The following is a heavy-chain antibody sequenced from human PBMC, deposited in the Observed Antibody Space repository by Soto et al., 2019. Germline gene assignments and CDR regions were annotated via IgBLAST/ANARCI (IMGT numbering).Heavy chain of an antibody. J-gene: IGHJ4*02. D-gene: IGHD3-22*01. CDR1: GGSISSGGYY. Sequence: QVQLQESGPGLVKPSQTLSLTCTVSGGSISSGGYYWSWIRQHPGKGLEWIGYIYYSGSTYYNPSLKSRVTIPVDTSKNQFSLKLSSVTAADTAVYYCARRDYYDSSGYYFEGPFDYWGPGTLVTVSS. V-gene: IGHV4-31*03. CDR3: ARRDYYDSSGYYFEGPFDY. CDR2: IYYSGST.